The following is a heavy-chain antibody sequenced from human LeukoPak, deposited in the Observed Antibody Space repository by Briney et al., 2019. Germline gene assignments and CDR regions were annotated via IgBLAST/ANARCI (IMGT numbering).Heavy chain of an antibody. CDR2: INWNGGST. CDR3: ARSQPVWGLWFGEKSSASYYMDV. CDR1: GFTFDDYG. J-gene: IGHJ6*03. Sequence: PGGSLRLSCTTSGFTFDDYGMSWVRQAPGKGLEWVSGINWNGGSTGYADSVKGRFTISRDNAKNSLYLQMNGLRAEDTALYYCARSQPVWGLWFGEKSSASYYMDVWGKGTTVTVSS. V-gene: IGHV3-20*04. D-gene: IGHD3-10*01.